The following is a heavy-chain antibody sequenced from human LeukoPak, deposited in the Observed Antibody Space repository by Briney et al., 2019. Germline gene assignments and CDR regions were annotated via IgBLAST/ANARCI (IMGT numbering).Heavy chain of an antibody. Sequence: PGGSLRLSCAASGFTFSSYGMHWVRQAPGKGLEWVAVIWYDGSNKYYADSVKGRFTISRDNSKNTLYLQMNSLRAEDTAVYYCARDGEDTAMVAYFDYWGQGTLVTVSS. CDR1: GFTFSSYG. CDR2: IWYDGSNK. J-gene: IGHJ4*02. V-gene: IGHV3-33*01. CDR3: ARDGEDTAMVAYFDY. D-gene: IGHD5-18*01.